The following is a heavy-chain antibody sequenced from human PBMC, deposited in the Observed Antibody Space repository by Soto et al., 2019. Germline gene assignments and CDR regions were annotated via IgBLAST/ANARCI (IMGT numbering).Heavy chain of an antibody. J-gene: IGHJ4*02. Sequence: GGSLRLSCAAYGFTFSHYGMHWVRQAPGKGLQWVAAISYDGSNKYYADSVKGRLTISRDNSKNTLHLQMKSLRVDDTAVYFCAKQQGDSTSSDYWGRGTLVTVSS. CDR3: AKQQGDSTSSDY. V-gene: IGHV3-30*18. CDR2: ISYDGSNK. CDR1: GFTFSHYG. D-gene: IGHD6-13*01.